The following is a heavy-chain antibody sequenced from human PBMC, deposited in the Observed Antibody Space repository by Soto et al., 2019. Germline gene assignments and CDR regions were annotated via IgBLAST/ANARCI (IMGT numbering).Heavy chain of an antibody. D-gene: IGHD3-9*01. Sequence: QVQLEVSGGDVVQPGGSLRLSCAASGFPFVSYGMHWVRQSPGKGLEWVAGMSFDGSNKYYGDSVKGRFTISKDNSKKTLYLQMNSLTPEDTAIYYCAKEDHYEILTGLHFDSRGQGTLVTVSS. CDR3: AKEDHYEILTGLHFDS. V-gene: IGHV3-30*18. J-gene: IGHJ4*02. CDR2: MSFDGSNK. CDR1: GFPFVSYG.